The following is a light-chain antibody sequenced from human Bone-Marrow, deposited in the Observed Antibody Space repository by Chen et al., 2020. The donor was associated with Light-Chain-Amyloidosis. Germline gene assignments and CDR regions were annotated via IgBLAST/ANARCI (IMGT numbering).Light chain of an antibody. Sequence: QSALTQPAPVCGSPGQSLTLSCTGTSSEVGGYNQVSWYQHSPGKAPKLIIYEVSKLPPVVSNRFSGSKSGNTASLTISGLQAEDETDYYCTSYTSSNTMLFGGGTKLTVL. CDR1: SSEVGGYNQ. J-gene: IGLJ2*01. V-gene: IGLV2-14*01. CDR3: TSYTSSNTML. CDR2: EVS.